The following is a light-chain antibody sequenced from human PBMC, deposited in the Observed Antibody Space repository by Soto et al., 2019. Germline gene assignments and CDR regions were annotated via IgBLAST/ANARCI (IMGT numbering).Light chain of an antibody. CDR2: AAS. CDR3: QQANSFPLT. V-gene: IGKV1-12*01. Sequence: DIQLTQSPSSVSASVGDRVTITCRASQGISSWLAWYQQRPGMAPKLLIYAASNLQSGVPSRFRGSGSGTDFNLTISRMQPEDFATYFCQQANSFPLTFGGGTKVEIK. J-gene: IGKJ4*01. CDR1: QGISSW.